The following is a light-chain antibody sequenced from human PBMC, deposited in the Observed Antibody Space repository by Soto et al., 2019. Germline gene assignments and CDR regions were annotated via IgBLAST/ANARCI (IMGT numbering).Light chain of an antibody. V-gene: IGLV4-69*01. Sequence: QLVLTQSPSASASLGASVKLTCSLSSGHSSYAIAWHQQQPEKGPRYLMKLNSDGSHSKGDGIPDRFSGSSSGAERYLTISSLQSEDEADYYCQTSGTGMQGVFGGGTKLTVL. J-gene: IGLJ2*01. CDR3: QTSGTGMQGV. CDR1: SGHSSYA. CDR2: LNSDGSH.